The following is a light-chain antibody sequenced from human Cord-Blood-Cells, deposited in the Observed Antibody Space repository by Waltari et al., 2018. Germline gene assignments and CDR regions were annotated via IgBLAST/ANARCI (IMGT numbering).Light chain of an antibody. Sequence: EIVLKQSPATLSLSPGERATLSCRASQSVSSYLAWYQQKPGQAPRLLIYDASNRATGIPARFSGSGSGTDFTLTISSLGPEDFAVYYCQQRSNWPPFTFGPGTKVDIK. CDR3: QQRSNWPPFT. CDR1: QSVSSY. J-gene: IGKJ3*01. CDR2: DAS. V-gene: IGKV3-11*01.